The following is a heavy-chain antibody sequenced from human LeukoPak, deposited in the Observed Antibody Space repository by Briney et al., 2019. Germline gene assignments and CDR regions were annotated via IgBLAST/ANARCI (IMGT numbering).Heavy chain of an antibody. Sequence: GGSLRLSCAASGFTFSSYSMNWVRQAPGKGLEWVSYISSSSSTIYYADSVKGRFTISRDNAKNSLYPQMNSLRAEDTAVYYCARDDRLRDYWGQGTLVTVSS. CDR3: ARDDRLRDY. CDR1: GFTFSSYS. J-gene: IGHJ4*02. CDR2: ISSSSSTI. V-gene: IGHV3-48*01.